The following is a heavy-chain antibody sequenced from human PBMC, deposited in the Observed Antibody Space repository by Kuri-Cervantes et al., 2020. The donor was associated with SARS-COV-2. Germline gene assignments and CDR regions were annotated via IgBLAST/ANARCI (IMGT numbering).Heavy chain of an antibody. CDR3: ARDGRILGETTDGYGMDV. Sequence: GESLKISCAASGFTVSSNYMSWVRQAPGKGLEWVSAIGTAGDTYYPGSVKGRFTISRENAKNSLYLQMNSLRAEDTAVYYCARDGRILGETTDGYGMDVWGQGTTVTVSS. CDR2: IGTAGDT. D-gene: IGHD1-26*01. V-gene: IGHV3-13*01. J-gene: IGHJ6*02. CDR1: GFTVSSNY.